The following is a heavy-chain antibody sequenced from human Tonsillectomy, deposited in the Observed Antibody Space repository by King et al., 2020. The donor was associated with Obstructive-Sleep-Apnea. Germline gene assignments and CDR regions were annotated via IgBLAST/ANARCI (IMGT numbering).Heavy chain of an antibody. D-gene: IGHD6-19*01. CDR3: ATVGWTDAFDI. Sequence: VQLVQSGGGLVKPGGSLRLSCAASGFTFNNAWMNWVRQAPGKGLEWVGRIKSKTAGGTTHYAAPAKGRFTISRDDSKNTWYLQMNSLKTKDTAVYYCATVGWTDAFDIWGQGTMVTVSS. CDR2: IKSKTAGGTT. J-gene: IGHJ3*02. CDR1: GFTFNNAW. V-gene: IGHV3-15*01.